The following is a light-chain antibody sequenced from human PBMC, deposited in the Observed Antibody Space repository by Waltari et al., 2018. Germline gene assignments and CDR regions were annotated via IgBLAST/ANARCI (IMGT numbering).Light chain of an antibody. Sequence: DLVLTQTPPSLPVTPGEPASISCRSSLSLLHTNGNTYLYWFLQKPGQPPRLLMYSVSNRFSGVPDRFSGSGSGTDFTLKISRVEAEDVGIYYCMQALQTPPTFGQGTKVEIK. V-gene: IGKV2-29*02. CDR3: MQALQTPPT. CDR1: LSLLHTNGNTY. J-gene: IGKJ1*01. CDR2: SVS.